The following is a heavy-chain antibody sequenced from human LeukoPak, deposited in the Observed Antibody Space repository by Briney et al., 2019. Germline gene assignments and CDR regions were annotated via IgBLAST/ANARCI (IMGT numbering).Heavy chain of an antibody. Sequence: SETLSLTCAVYGGSFSGYYWSWIRQPPGKGLEWIGEINHSGSTNYNPSLKSRVTISVDTSKNLFSLKLSSVTAADTAVYYCARGGTQDIVVVPAARAFDYWGQGTLVTVSS. V-gene: IGHV4-34*01. J-gene: IGHJ4*02. CDR1: GGSFSGYY. D-gene: IGHD2-2*01. CDR3: ARGGTQDIVVVPAARAFDY. CDR2: INHSGST.